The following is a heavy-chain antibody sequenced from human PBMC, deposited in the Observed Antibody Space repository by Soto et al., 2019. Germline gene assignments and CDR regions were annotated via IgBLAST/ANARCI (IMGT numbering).Heavy chain of an antibody. D-gene: IGHD3-3*01. CDR3: AREVYYDFWSGFNTHPYYFDD. Sequence: QVQLVESGGGVVQPGRSLRLSCAASGFAFSRHTMDWVRQAPRKRLKWVAAISDDGSNTYYADSVKGRFTISRDNSKNTLYLQMNSLSSEDTAVHHCAREVYYDFWSGFNTHPYYFDDWGQGTLVTVSS. CDR2: ISDDGSNT. CDR1: GFAFSRHT. J-gene: IGHJ4*02. V-gene: IGHV3-30-3*01.